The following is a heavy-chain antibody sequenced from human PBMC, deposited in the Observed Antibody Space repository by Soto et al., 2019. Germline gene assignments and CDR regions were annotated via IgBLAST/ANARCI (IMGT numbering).Heavy chain of an antibody. J-gene: IGHJ4*02. CDR1: GGSVSSGSYY. CDR2: IYYSGST. Sequence: SETLSVTCTVSGGSVSSGSYYWSWIRKPPGKGLEWIGYIYYSGSTNYNPSLKSRVTISVDTSKNQFSLKLSSVTAADTAVYYCARVYSSGWYYFDYWGQGTLVTVSS. CDR3: ARVYSSGWYYFDY. D-gene: IGHD6-19*01. V-gene: IGHV4-61*01.